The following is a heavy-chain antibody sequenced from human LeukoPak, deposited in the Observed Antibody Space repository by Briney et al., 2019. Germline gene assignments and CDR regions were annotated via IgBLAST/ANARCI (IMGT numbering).Heavy chain of an antibody. V-gene: IGHV4-59*01. CDR2: IYIKST. J-gene: IGHJ4*02. Sequence: SETLSLTCTVSGGSISTFSWSWIRQFPGKGLEWIGSIYIKSTNYNPSLKSRVAISVDTSKNQFSLRLDSVTTADTAVYYCARDTTLASGMQYWGQGTLVTVSS. D-gene: IGHD1-1*01. CDR3: ARDTTLASGMQY. CDR1: GGSISTFS.